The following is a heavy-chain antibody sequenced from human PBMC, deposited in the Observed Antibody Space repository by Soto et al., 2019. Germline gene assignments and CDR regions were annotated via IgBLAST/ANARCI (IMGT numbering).Heavy chain of an antibody. CDR2: ITDNGGST. Sequence: EVQLVESGGGLVQPGGSLRLSCAASGFTFRNNVMNWVRQAPGRGLEWVSAITDNGGSTYYAGSVKGRCTISRDNSKDTLYLQMDSLRAEDTAVYYCAKGGYGAARGGRDVGGQGTTVTVSS. D-gene: IGHD3-10*01. CDR1: GFTFRNNV. CDR3: AKGGYGAARGGRDV. V-gene: IGHV3-23*04. J-gene: IGHJ6*02.